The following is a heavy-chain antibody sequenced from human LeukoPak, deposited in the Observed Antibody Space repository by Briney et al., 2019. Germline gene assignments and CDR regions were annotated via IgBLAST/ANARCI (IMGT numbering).Heavy chain of an antibody. CDR3: AKVTGGIAAAPNNAFDI. Sequence: GGSLRLSCAASGFTFDDYAMHWVRQAPGKGLEWASGISWNSGSIGYADSVKGRFTISRDNAKNSLYLQMNSLRAEDTALYYCAKVTGGIAAAPNNAFDIWGQGTMVTVSS. CDR2: ISWNSGSI. V-gene: IGHV3-9*01. CDR1: GFTFDDYA. J-gene: IGHJ3*02. D-gene: IGHD6-13*01.